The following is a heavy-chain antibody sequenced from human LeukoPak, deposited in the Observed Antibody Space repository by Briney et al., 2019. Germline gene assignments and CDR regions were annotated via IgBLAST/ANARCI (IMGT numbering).Heavy chain of an antibody. CDR1: RFTFSSYW. J-gene: IGHJ4*02. D-gene: IGHD3-16*01. Sequence: PGGSLRLSCAASRFTFSSYWMHWVRQAPGKGLVWVSRINSDGRTTSYADSVKGRFTISRDNAKNTLYLQMNSLRAEDTAVYYCTRDYVWFGLDYGGQGTLVTVSS. CDR2: INSDGRTT. CDR3: TRDYVWFGLDY. V-gene: IGHV3-74*01.